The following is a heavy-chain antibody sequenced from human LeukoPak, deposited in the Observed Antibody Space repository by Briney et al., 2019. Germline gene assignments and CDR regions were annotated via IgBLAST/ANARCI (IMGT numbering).Heavy chain of an antibody. CDR3: ARVRGTGYSYYFDY. V-gene: IGHV4-4*07. CDR2: IYTSGSN. Sequence: KPSETLSLTCTVSGGSISSYYWSWIRQPAGKGLEWIGRIYTSGSNNYNPSLKSRVTMSVDTPKNQFSLKLSSVTAADTAVYYCARVRGTGYSYYFDYWGQGTLVTVSS. J-gene: IGHJ4*02. D-gene: IGHD3/OR15-3a*01. CDR1: GGSISSYY.